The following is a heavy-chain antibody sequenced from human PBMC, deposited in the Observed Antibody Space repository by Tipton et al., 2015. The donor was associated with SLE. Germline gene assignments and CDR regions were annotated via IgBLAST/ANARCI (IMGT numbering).Heavy chain of an antibody. CDR3: ARDQDPYLAVAGPGYFQH. CDR2: INHSGST. CDR1: GGSFSGYY. J-gene: IGHJ1*01. D-gene: IGHD6-19*01. Sequence: TLSLTCAVYGGSFSGYYWSWIRQPPGKGLEWIGEINHSGSTNYNPSLKSRVTISVDTSKNQFSLKLSSVTAADTAVYYCARDQDPYLAVAGPGYFQHWGQGTLVTVSS. V-gene: IGHV4-34*01.